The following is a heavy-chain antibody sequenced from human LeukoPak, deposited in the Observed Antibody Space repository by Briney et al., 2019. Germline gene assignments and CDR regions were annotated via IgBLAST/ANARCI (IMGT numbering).Heavy chain of an antibody. Sequence: ASVKVSCKASGYTFTSYDINWVRQAPGQGLEWMGWMNPNSGNTGYAQKFQGRVTMTRNTSISTAYMELSSLRSEDTAVYYCATAPRIYGDYVFDYWGQGTLVTVSS. V-gene: IGHV1-8*01. CDR2: MNPNSGNT. CDR1: GYTFTSYD. D-gene: IGHD4-17*01. J-gene: IGHJ4*02. CDR3: ATAPRIYGDYVFDY.